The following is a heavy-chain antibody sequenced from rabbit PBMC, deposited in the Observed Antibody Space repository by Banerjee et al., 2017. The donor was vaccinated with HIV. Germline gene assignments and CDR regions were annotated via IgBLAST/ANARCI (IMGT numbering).Heavy chain of an antibody. CDR1: GFDFSSYY. D-gene: IGHD7-1*01. Sequence: QLKETGGGLVQPGGSLTLSCKASGFDFSSYYMSWVRQAPGKGLEWIGIIYAGKGSTDYASWVNGRFTISSDNAQNTVDLQMNSLTAADTATYFCARDLTGVTGWNFNLWGQGTLVTVS. V-gene: IGHV1S7*01. CDR2: IYAGKGST. CDR3: ARDLTGVTGWNFNL. J-gene: IGHJ4*01.